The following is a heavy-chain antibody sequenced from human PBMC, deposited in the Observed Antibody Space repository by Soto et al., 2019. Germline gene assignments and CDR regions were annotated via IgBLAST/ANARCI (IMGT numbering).Heavy chain of an antibody. CDR1: GDSSSSYY. CDR3: ARDDSSGYQGLFDP. J-gene: IGHJ5*02. CDR2: ISYSGNT. Sequence: SETLSLTCTISGDSSSSYYWSWIRQPPGKGLEWIGYISYSGNTNYNPSLKSRVTISIDKSKNQFSLKLSSVTAADTAVYYCARDDSSGYQGLFDPWGQGNLVTVSS. D-gene: IGHD3-22*01. V-gene: IGHV4-59*12.